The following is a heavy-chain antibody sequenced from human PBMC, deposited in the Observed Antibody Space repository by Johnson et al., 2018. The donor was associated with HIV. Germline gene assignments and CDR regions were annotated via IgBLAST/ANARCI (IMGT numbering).Heavy chain of an antibody. V-gene: IGHV3-30-3*01. J-gene: IGHJ3*02. CDR1: GFTFSNSA. D-gene: IGHD2-15*01. CDR2: ISYDGSNK. CDR3: AKDRADCSGGSCEAYAFDI. Sequence: QVQLVESGGGVVQPGGSLRLSCAASGFTFSNSAMSWVRQAPGKGLEWVAVISYDGSNKYYADSVKGRFTISRDNSKNTLYLQMNSLRAEDTAVYYCAKDRADCSGGSCEAYAFDIWGQGTMVTVSS.